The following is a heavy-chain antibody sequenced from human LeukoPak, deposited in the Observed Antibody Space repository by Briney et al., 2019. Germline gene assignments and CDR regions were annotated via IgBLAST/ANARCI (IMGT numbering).Heavy chain of an antibody. CDR3: AKDMIVLGFASDFDY. CDR2: IRNSGSGT. J-gene: IGHJ4*02. Sequence: GGSLRLSCAASGFTFSTYTMSWVRQAPGKGLEWVSTIRNSGSGTYYADSVKGRFTISRDDSRNTLYLQMNSLRAEDTAVYYCAKDMIVLGFASDFDYWGQGTLVTVPS. D-gene: IGHD3-22*01. V-gene: IGHV3-23*01. CDR1: GFTFSTYT.